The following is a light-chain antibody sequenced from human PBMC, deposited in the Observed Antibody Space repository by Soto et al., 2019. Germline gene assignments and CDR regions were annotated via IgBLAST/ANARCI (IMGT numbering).Light chain of an antibody. CDR3: QQYDNLPLL. V-gene: IGKV1-33*01. CDR1: QDISNY. J-gene: IGKJ3*01. CDR2: DAS. Sequence: DLPMTQSPSSLSASVGDRVTITCQASQDISNYLNWYQQKPGKAPKLLIYDASNLETGVPSRFSGSGSGTDFTFTISSLQPEDIATYYCQQYDNLPLLFGPGTKVDIK.